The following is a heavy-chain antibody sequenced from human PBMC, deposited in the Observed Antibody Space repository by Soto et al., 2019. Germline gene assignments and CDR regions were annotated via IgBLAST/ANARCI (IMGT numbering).Heavy chain of an antibody. CDR3: AMINGVTIYDAFDI. J-gene: IGHJ3*02. V-gene: IGHV4-59*01. CDR2: IYYSGST. CDR1: GGSISSYG. Sequence: SETLSLTCTVSGGSISSYGWSWIRQPPGKGLEWIGYIYYSGSTNYNPSLKSRVTISVDTSKNQFSLKLSSVTAADTAVYYCAMINGVTIYDAFDIWGQGTMLTVSS. D-gene: IGHD3-10*01.